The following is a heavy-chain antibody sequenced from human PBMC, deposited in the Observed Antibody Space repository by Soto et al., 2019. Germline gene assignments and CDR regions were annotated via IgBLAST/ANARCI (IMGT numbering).Heavy chain of an antibody. D-gene: IGHD2-15*01. CDR2: IYHSGST. CDR3: ARGQVVAAQH. V-gene: IGHV4-30-2*01. J-gene: IGHJ4*02. Sequence: QLQLQESGSGLVKPSQTLSLTCAVSGGSISSGGYSWSWIRQPPGKGLEWIGYIYHSGSTYYNPSLXRXVXIPXDRSKNPFSLKLSSVTAADTAVYYCARGQVVAAQHWGQGTLVTVSS. CDR1: GGSISSGGYS.